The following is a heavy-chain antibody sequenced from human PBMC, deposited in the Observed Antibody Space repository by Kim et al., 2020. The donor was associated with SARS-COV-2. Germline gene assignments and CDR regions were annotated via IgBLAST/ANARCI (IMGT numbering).Heavy chain of an antibody. Sequence: GGSLRLSCAASGFTFSSYWMSWVRQAPGKGLEWVANIKQDGSEKYYVDSVKGRFTISRDNAKNSLYLQMNSLRAEDTAVYYCARVGTRTPNIHNYYFDYWGQGTLVTVSS. CDR2: IKQDGSEK. V-gene: IGHV3-7*03. J-gene: IGHJ4*02. D-gene: IGHD1-1*01. CDR3: ARVGTRTPNIHNYYFDY. CDR1: GFTFSSYW.